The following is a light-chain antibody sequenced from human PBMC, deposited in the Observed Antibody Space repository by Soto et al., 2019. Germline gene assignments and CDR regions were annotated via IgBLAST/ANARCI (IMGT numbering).Light chain of an antibody. Sequence: IKMTQSPPTLSASVGDRVTLTCRASQSIDSWLAWYQHKPGKAPKLLIYAASTLQSGVPSRFSGSGSGTDFTLTISCLQSEDFATYYCQQYYSYPPTFGQGTKV. J-gene: IGKJ1*01. V-gene: IGKV1-5*01. CDR2: AAS. CDR3: QQYYSYPPT. CDR1: QSIDSW.